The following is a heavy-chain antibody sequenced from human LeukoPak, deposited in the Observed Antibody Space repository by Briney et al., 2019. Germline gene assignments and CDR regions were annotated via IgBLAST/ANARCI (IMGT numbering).Heavy chain of an antibody. D-gene: IGHD2-21*02. CDR3: ASLRAGYCGGDCRDY. Sequence: SGTLSLTCAVSGGSISSSNWWSWVRQPPGKGLEWFGEFYHSGSTNYNPSLKSRVTISVDKSKNQFSLKLSSVTAADTAVYYCASLRAGYCGGDCRDYWGQGTLVTVSS. CDR1: GGSISSSNW. CDR2: FYHSGST. J-gene: IGHJ4*02. V-gene: IGHV4-4*02.